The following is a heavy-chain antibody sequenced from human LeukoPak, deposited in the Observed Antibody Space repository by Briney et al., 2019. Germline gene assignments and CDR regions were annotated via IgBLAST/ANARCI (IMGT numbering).Heavy chain of an antibody. CDR3: AREPHYGDDNDAFDI. D-gene: IGHD4-17*01. J-gene: IGHJ3*02. V-gene: IGHV1-2*02. Sequence: ASVKVSCKASGGTFSSYAISWVRQAPGQGLEWMGWINPNSGGTNYAQKFQGRVTMTRDTSISTAYMELSRLRSDDTAVYYCAREPHYGDDNDAFDIWGQGTMVTVSS. CDR2: INPNSGGT. CDR1: GGTFSSYA.